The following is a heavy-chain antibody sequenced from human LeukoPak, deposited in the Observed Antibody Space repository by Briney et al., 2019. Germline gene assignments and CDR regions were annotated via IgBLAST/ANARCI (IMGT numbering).Heavy chain of an antibody. CDR2: IYYSGST. CDR1: GGSISSYY. D-gene: IGHD3-9*01. CDR3: AREMYYDILTGSTGYGMDV. V-gene: IGHV4-59*01. Sequence: SETLSLTCTVSGGSISSYYWSWIRQPPGKGLEWIGYIYYSGSTNYNPSLKSRVTISVDTSKNQFSLKLSSVTAADTAVYYCAREMYYDILTGSTGYGMDVWGQGTTVTVSS. J-gene: IGHJ6*02.